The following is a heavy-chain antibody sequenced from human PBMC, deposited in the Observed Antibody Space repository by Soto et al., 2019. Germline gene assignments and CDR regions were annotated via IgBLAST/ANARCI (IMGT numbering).Heavy chain of an antibody. CDR1: SGSISSYY. CDR3: ARGDGYCISTSCYDYYFDY. CDR2: IYYSGST. D-gene: IGHD2-2*01. J-gene: IGHJ4*02. Sequence: SETLSLTCTVSSGSISSYYWSWIRQPPGKGLEWIGYIYYSGSTNYNPSLKSRVTISVVTSKNQFSLKLSSVTAADSAVYYCARGDGYCISTSCYDYYFDYWGQGTLVTVSS. V-gene: IGHV4-59*01.